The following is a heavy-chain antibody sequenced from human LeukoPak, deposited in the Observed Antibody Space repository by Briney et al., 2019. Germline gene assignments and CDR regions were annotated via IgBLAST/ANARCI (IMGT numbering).Heavy chain of an antibody. J-gene: IGHJ5*01. D-gene: IGHD6-13*01. CDR1: GFTFSSYA. Sequence: PGGSLRLSCAASGFTFSSYAMSWVRQAPGKELEWVSGISSSGSGGSTYYADSVKGRFTISRDNSKNTLYLQINSVRAEDTAVYYCARAYSSSWYDFWGQGTLVTVSS. CDR2: ISSSGSGGST. V-gene: IGHV3-23*01. CDR3: ARAYSSSWYDF.